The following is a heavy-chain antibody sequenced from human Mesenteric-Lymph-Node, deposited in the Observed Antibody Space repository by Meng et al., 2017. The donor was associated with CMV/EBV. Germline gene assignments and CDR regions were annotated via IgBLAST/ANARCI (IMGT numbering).Heavy chain of an antibody. V-gene: IGHV4-34*01. D-gene: IGHD3-10*01. CDR1: GGSFSRYY. CDR2: INHSGYP. J-gene: IGHJ1*01. Sequence: YGGSFSRYYWSWIRQPPGKGLEWIGEINHSGYPNYNPSLKRRVTISADTSKNQFSLKVNSVTAADTAVYYCASTNYFPSGSHEYFHQWGQGSLVTVSS. CDR3: ASTNYFPSGSHEYFHQ.